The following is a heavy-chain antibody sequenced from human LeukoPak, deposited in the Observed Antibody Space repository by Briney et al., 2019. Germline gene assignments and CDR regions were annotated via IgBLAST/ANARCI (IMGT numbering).Heavy chain of an antibody. Sequence: PGGSLRLSCAASGFTFSRNWMYWVRQAPGKGLVWVSRINIDGSSTSYADSVKGRFTISRDNAKNTLYLQMNSLRAEDTAVYYCASGSGSYFPGYWGQGTLVTLSS. CDR3: ASGSGSYFPGY. V-gene: IGHV3-74*01. J-gene: IGHJ4*02. D-gene: IGHD3-10*01. CDR2: INIDGSST. CDR1: GFTFSRNW.